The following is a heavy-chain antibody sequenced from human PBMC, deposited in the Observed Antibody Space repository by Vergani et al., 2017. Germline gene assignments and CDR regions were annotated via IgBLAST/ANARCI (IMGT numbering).Heavy chain of an antibody. V-gene: IGHV3-30*03. CDR3: ARVMAAEYYFDY. J-gene: IGHJ4*02. Sequence: QVQLVESGGGVVQPGRSLRLSCAASGFTFSSYGMHWVRQAPGKGLEWVAVISYDGSNKYYADSVKGRFTISRDNSKNTLYLQMNSLRSDDTAVYYCARVMAAEYYFDYWGQGTLVTVSS. D-gene: IGHD5-24*01. CDR2: ISYDGSNK. CDR1: GFTFSSYG.